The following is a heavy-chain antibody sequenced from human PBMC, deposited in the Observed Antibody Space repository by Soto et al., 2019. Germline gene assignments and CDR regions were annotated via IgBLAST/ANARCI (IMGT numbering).Heavy chain of an antibody. CDR1: GGSFSGYY. Sequence: SETLSLTCAVYGGSFSGYYWSWIRQHPGKGLEWIGYIYYSGSTYYNPSLKSRVTISVDTSKNQFSLKLSSVTAADTAVYYCARRPAYYYGSGSYYPTDLHYFDYWGQGTLVTVSS. V-gene: IGHV4-31*11. CDR2: IYYSGST. J-gene: IGHJ4*02. CDR3: ARRPAYYYGSGSYYPTDLHYFDY. D-gene: IGHD3-10*01.